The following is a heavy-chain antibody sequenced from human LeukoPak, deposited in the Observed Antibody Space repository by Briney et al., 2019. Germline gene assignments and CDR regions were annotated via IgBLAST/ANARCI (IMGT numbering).Heavy chain of an antibody. J-gene: IGHJ4*02. CDR1: GFTFSSYG. D-gene: IGHD4-17*01. V-gene: IGHV3-30*18. CDR3: AKSGGVYGDIGAY. Sequence: HPGGSLRLSCAASGFTFSSYGMRWVRQAPGKGLEWVAVISYDGSNKYYADSVKGRFTISRDNSKNTLYLQMNSLRAEDTAVYYCAKSGGVYGDIGAYWGQGTLVTVSS. CDR2: ISYDGSNK.